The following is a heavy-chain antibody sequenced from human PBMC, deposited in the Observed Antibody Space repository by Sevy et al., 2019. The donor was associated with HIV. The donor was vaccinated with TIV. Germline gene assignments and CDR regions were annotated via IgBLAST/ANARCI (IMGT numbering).Heavy chain of an antibody. CDR3: ARSWGSRDGYNSYWYFDL. Sequence: SETLSLTCNVSGGSISSGGYYWSWIRQPAGKGLEWIGRIYTSGTTNYNPSLKSRLTMSVDTSKNQVSLKLSSVTAADTAVSYCARSWGSRDGYNSYWYFDLWGRGTLVTVSS. CDR1: GGSISSGGYY. J-gene: IGHJ2*01. D-gene: IGHD3-16*01. CDR2: IYTSGTT. V-gene: IGHV4-61*02.